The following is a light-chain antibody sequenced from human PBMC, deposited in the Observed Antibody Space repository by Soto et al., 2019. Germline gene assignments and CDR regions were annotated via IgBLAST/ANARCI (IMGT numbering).Light chain of an antibody. Sequence: DIQLTQSPSPLSASLGDRVTITCRASQGIRDDLGWYQQKAGEAPKRLIYAASSLHSGVPSRFSGSGSGTEFTLTISSLQPEDFATYYCLQYRSFPRTFGQGTKVDIK. J-gene: IGKJ1*01. CDR3: LQYRSFPRT. CDR1: QGIRDD. V-gene: IGKV1-17*01. CDR2: AAS.